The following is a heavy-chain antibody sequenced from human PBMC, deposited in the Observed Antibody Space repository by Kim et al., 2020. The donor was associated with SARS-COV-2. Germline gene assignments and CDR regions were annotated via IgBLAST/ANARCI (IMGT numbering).Heavy chain of an antibody. J-gene: IGHJ4*02. Sequence: SETLSLTCTVSGGSISSSSYYWGWIRQPPGKGLEWIGSIYYSGSTYYNPSLKSRVTISVDTSKNQFSLKLSSVTAADTAVYYCARGWEIVVVPAAMIFPRTFDYWGQGTLVTVSS. CDR3: ARGWEIVVVPAAMIFPRTFDY. CDR2: IYYSGST. CDR1: GGSISSSSYY. D-gene: IGHD2-2*01. V-gene: IGHV4-39*01.